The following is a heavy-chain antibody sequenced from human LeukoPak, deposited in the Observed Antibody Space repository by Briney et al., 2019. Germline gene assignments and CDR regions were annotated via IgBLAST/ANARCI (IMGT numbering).Heavy chain of an antibody. J-gene: IGHJ4*02. Sequence: GESLKISCTGSGYTFTNHWIAWVRQMPGKGLEWMGIIYPADSDTRYSPSFQGQVTISADKSVRTAYLQWSSLKASDTAMYYCAFGASNWDQFDYWGQGTLVTVSS. CDR2: IYPADSDT. D-gene: IGHD7-27*01. CDR3: AFGASNWDQFDY. V-gene: IGHV5-51*01. CDR1: GYTFTNHW.